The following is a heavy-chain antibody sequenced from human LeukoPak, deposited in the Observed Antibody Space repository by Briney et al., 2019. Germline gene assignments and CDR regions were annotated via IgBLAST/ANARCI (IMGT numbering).Heavy chain of an antibody. D-gene: IGHD2-2*01. J-gene: IGHJ3*02. CDR3: ARNEVPNDAFGI. Sequence: RASVKVSCKASGYTFTGYYMHWVRQAPGQGLEWMGWINPNSGGTNYAQKFQGRVTMTRDTSISTAYMELSRLRSDDTAVYYCARNEVPNDAFGIWGQGTMVTVSS. V-gene: IGHV1-2*02. CDR2: INPNSGGT. CDR1: GYTFTGYY.